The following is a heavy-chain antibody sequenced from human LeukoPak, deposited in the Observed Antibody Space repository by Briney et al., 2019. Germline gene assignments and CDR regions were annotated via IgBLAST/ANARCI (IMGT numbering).Heavy chain of an antibody. CDR2: ISGSGGST. J-gene: IGHJ4*02. CDR1: GFTFSSYV. V-gene: IGHV3-23*01. Sequence: GGSLRLSCAASGFTFSSYVMSWVRQAPGKGLEWVSGISGSGGSTYYADSVKGRFTISRDNSKNTLYLQMNSLRAEDTAVYYCARDLEGIASRPGDYWGQGTLVTVSS. CDR3: ARDLEGIASRPGDY. D-gene: IGHD6-6*01.